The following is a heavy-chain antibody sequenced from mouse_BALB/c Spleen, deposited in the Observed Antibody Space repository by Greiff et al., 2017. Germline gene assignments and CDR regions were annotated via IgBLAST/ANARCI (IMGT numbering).Heavy chain of an antibody. Sequence: EVQLVESGPSLVKPSQTLSLTCSVTGDSITSGYWNWIRKFPGNKLEYMGYISYSGSTYYNPSLKSRISITRDTSKNQYYLQLNSVTTEDTATYYCARKLGRVYAMDYWGQGTSVTVSS. V-gene: IGHV3-8*02. J-gene: IGHJ4*01. CDR1: GDSITSGY. CDR3: ARKLGRVYAMDY. CDR2: ISYSGST. D-gene: IGHD4-1*01.